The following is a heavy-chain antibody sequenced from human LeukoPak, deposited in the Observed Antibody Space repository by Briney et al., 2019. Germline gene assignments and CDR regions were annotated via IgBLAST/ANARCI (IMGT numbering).Heavy chain of an antibody. D-gene: IGHD2/OR15-2a*01. V-gene: IGHV3-66*01. CDR2: IFSGGGT. Sequence: GGSLRLSCAASGFTVSSSYMNWVRQAPGKGLEWVSLIFSGGGTYYADSVKGRFTISRDNSKNTLFLQMNSLRAEDTAVYYCARDQYEGICPDSWGQGTLVTVSS. CDR3: ARDQYEGICPDS. CDR1: GFTVSSSY. J-gene: IGHJ5*01.